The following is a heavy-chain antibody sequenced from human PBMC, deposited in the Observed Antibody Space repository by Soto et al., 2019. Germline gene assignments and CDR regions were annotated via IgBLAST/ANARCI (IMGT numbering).Heavy chain of an antibody. CDR2: IYWADDK. CDR3: EHSALQAGDFDY. D-gene: IGHD1-26*01. CDR1: GFSLSTSGVS. J-gene: IGHJ4*02. V-gene: IGHV2-5*02. Sequence: QITLKESGPTLVKPTQTLTLTCTFSGFSLSTSGVSVGWFRQPPGKALEWLALIYWADDKRYSPSLKSRLTSTKDTNKKQVVLTMTNMDPEDTAEYYCEHSALQAGDFDYWGQGTLVTVSS.